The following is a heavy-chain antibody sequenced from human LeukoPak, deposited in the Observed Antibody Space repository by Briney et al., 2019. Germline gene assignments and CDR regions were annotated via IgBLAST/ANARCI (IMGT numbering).Heavy chain of an antibody. V-gene: IGHV3-7*03. CDR3: AREMDDSSGYSPAEYFQH. D-gene: IGHD3-22*01. Sequence: GGSLRLSCAASGFTFASYWMTWVRQAPGKGLELVADINEDGSEKYYVDSVRGRFTISRDNAKNSLYLQMNSLRAEDTALYYCAREMDDSSGYSPAEYFQHWGQGTLVTVSS. J-gene: IGHJ1*01. CDR1: GFTFASYW. CDR2: INEDGSEK.